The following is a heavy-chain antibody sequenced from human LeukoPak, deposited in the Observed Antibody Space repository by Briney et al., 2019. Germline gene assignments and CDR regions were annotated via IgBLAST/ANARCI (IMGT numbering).Heavy chain of an antibody. V-gene: IGHV1-24*01. CDR2: FDPEDGET. CDR3: ATGFIAVAGTPDYYDSSGYPNVLFDY. D-gene: IGHD3-22*01. Sequence: ASVKVSCKVSGYTLTELSMHWVRQAPGKGLEWMGGFDPEDGETIYAQKFQGRVTMTEDTSTDTAYMELSSLRSEDTAVYYCATGFIAVAGTPDYYDSSGYPNVLFDYWGQGTLVTVSS. J-gene: IGHJ4*02. CDR1: GYTLTELS.